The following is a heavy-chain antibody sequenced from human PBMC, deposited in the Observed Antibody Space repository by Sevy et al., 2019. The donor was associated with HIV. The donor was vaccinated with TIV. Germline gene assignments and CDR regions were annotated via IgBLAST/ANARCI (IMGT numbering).Heavy chain of an antibody. V-gene: IGHV3-74*03. CDR1: GFTSGSFY. CDR3: AIGSAGTAQH. D-gene: IGHD6-19*01. CDR2: INSDGRLS. Sequence: GGSLRLSCAASGFTSGSFYMHWVRQTPKKGLVWVSNINSDGRLSKYADSVKGRFIVSRDNAKNTQHLQMTSLGAEDTVVYYCAIGSAGTAQHWGQGILVTVSS. J-gene: IGHJ4*02.